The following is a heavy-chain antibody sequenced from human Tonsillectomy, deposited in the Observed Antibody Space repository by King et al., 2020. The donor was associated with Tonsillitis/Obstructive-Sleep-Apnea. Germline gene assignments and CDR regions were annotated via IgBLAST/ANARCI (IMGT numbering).Heavy chain of an antibody. CDR1: GGSVSSGSYY. J-gene: IGHJ1*01. V-gene: IGHV4-61*01. Sequence: VQLQESGPGLVKPSETLSLTCTVSGGSVSSGSYYWSLIRQPPGKGLEWIGYIYYSGNTNYNPSLKSRGTIAVDTSKNQFSLQLSSVTAADTAVYYCARTGDYLTEYFQHWGQGTLVTVSS. CDR2: IYYSGNT. CDR3: ARTGDYLTEYFQH. D-gene: IGHD4-17*01.